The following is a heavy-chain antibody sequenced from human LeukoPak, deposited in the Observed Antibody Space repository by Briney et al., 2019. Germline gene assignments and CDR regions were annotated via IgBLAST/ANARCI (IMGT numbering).Heavy chain of an antibody. Sequence: TGGSLRLSCAASGFTFDDYGMSWVRQAPGKGLEWVSGINWNGGSTGYADSVKGRFTISRDNAKNSLYLQMNSLRAEDTALYYCAREGAEYDILTGYYRYYYYMDVWGKETTVTVSS. CDR3: AREGAEYDILTGYYRYYYYMDV. CDR2: INWNGGST. J-gene: IGHJ6*03. V-gene: IGHV3-20*04. D-gene: IGHD3-9*01. CDR1: GFTFDDYG.